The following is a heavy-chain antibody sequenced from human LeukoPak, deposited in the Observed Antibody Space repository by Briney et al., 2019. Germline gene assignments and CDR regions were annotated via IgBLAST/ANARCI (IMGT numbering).Heavy chain of an antibody. CDR3: ARGSYSYYYYDSSGYPPFDY. V-gene: IGHV1-2*02. CDR1: GYTFTGYY. CDR2: INPNSGGT. J-gene: IGHJ4*02. Sequence: GASVKVSCKASGYTFTGYYMHWVRQAPGQGLEWMGWINPNSGGTNYAQKFQGRVTMTRDTSISTAYMELSRLRSDDTAVYYCARGSYSYYYYDSSGYPPFDYWGQGTLVTVSS. D-gene: IGHD3-22*01.